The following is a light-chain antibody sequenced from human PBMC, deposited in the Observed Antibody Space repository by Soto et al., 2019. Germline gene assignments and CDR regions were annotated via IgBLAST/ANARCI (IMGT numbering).Light chain of an antibody. CDR1: QSISNH. J-gene: IGKJ1*01. V-gene: IGKV1-39*01. CDR2: AAS. CDR3: QQSYSSPPT. Sequence: DIQMTQSPSSLSASVEDRVIITCRASQSISNHLNWDQQKPGKAPKLLIFAASSLQSGVPSRFSGSRSGPDFTLTLSRQQTEDFATYYGQQSYSSPPTFGQGHKVEIK.